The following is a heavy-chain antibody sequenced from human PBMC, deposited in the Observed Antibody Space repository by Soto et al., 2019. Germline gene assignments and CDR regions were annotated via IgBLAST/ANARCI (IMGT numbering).Heavy chain of an antibody. Sequence: SLKRSWKAAGYAYSVDYIGCVRQTPGQGLEWMGWINPNSGGTNYAQKFQGRVTMTRDTSISTAYMELSRLRSDDTAVYYCARTNPLSSGWYRGAFDYWGQGTLVTVSS. CDR2: INPNSGGT. J-gene: IGHJ4*02. V-gene: IGHV1-2*02. CDR3: ARTNPLSSGWYRGAFDY. D-gene: IGHD6-19*01. CDR1: GYAYSVDY.